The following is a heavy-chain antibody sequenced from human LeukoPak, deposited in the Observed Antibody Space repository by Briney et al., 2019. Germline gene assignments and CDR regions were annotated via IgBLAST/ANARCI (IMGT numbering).Heavy chain of an antibody. CDR1: GYTFTGYY. Sequence: ASVKVSCKASGYTFTGYYMLCVRRAPGQGLEWMGWIRGYKGDTKFAQNFQGRVTKPTDTSTSTAYMELRSLRCDDTAVYYCARDPPYYDYVGYFYSPPPSDHWGQGTLVTVSS. CDR2: IRGYKGDT. D-gene: IGHD3-22*01. J-gene: IGHJ4*02. CDR3: ARDPPYYDYVGYFYSPPPSDH. V-gene: IGHV1-18*04.